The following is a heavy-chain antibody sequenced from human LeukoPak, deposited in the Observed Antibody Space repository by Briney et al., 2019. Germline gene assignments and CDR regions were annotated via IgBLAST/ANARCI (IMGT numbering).Heavy chain of an antibody. V-gene: IGHV2-5*01. CDR3: ARVLRSFNAPLRLDY. J-gene: IGHJ4*02. Sequence: SGPTLVNPTQTLTLTCTFSGFSLSTSGVGVGWIRQPPGKALESLSLIYWNDDKRYSPSLKSRLTITKDTSKNQVVLTMTNMDPVDTATYYCARVLRSFNAPLRLDYWGQGTLVTVFS. CDR1: GFSLSTSGVG. D-gene: IGHD3-9*01. CDR2: IYWNDDK.